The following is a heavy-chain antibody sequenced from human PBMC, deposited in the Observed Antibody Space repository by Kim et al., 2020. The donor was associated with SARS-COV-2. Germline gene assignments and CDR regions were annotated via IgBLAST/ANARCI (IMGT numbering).Heavy chain of an antibody. D-gene: IGHD2-15*01. J-gene: IGHJ6*02. CDR2: INAGNGNT. Sequence: ASVKVSCKASGYTFTSYAMHWVRQAPGQRLEWMGWINAGNGNTKYSQKFQGRVTITRDTSASTAYMELSSLRSEDTAVYYCAREDCSGGSCDEWGYYYYGMDVWGQGTTVTVSS. CDR1: GYTFTSYA. CDR3: AREDCSGGSCDEWGYYYYGMDV. V-gene: IGHV1-3*01.